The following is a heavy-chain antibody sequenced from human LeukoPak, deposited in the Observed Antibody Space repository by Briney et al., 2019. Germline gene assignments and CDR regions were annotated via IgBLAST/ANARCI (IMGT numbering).Heavy chain of an antibody. Sequence: PSETLSLTCTVSGGSISSYYWSWIRQPAGKGLEWIGRIYTSGSTNYNPSLKSRVTISVDTSKNQFSLKLSSVTAADTAVYYCAIAYYGSGSYYFDYWGQGTLVTVSS. CDR3: AIAYYGSGSYYFDY. D-gene: IGHD3-10*01. CDR2: IYTSGST. J-gene: IGHJ4*02. V-gene: IGHV4-4*07. CDR1: GGSISSYY.